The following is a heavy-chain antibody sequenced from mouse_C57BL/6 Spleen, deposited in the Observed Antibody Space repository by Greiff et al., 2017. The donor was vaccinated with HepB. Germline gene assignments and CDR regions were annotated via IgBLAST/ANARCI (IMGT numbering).Heavy chain of an antibody. CDR3: ARDWGPPYWYFDV. V-gene: IGHV3-1*01. CDR1: GYSITSGYD. CDR2: ISYSGST. Sequence: EVKVEESGPGMVKPSQSLSLTCTVTGYSITSGYDWHWIRHFPGNKLEWMGYISYSGSTNYNPSLKSRISITHDTSKNHFFLKLNSVTTEDTATYCCARDWGPPYWYFDVWGTGTTVTVSS. J-gene: IGHJ1*03. D-gene: IGHD3-3*01.